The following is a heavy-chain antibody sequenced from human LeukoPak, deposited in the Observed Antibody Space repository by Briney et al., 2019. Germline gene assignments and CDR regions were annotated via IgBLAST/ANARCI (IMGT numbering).Heavy chain of an antibody. V-gene: IGHV3-23*01. D-gene: IGHD6-19*01. J-gene: IGHJ4*02. CDR2: ISPGGGTT. CDR1: GFAFGSEA. Sequence: GGSLRLSCAVSGFAFGSEAMSWVRQSPARGLEWVASISPGGGTTYYADSVKGRFTISRDNSKNTLYLQMNSLRAEDTAVYYCAKDTEETGNIIAVAGMNPALDYWGQGTLVTVSS. CDR3: AKDTEETGNIIAVAGMNPALDY.